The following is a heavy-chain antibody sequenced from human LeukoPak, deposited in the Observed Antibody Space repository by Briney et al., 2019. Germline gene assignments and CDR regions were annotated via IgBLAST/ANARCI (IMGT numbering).Heavy chain of an antibody. D-gene: IGHD4-23*01. CDR2: INLNSGGT. Sequence: GASVKVSFKASGYTFTDYHIHWGRQAPGQGLEWMGWINLNSGGTNYAQKFQGRVTMTRDTSISTTHMELRSLRSDDTAVYYCAREMETGTVVTPGYWGQGTLVTVSS. CDR3: AREMETGTVVTPGY. V-gene: IGHV1-2*02. CDR1: GYTFTDYH. J-gene: IGHJ4*02.